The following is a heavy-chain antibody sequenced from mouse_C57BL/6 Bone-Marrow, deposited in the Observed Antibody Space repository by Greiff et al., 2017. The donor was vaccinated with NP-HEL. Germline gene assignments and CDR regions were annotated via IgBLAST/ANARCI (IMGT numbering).Heavy chain of an antibody. CDR2: ISSGGSYT. D-gene: IGHD5-5*01. CDR1: GFTFSSYG. J-gene: IGHJ3*01. CDR3: ARHLYLY. Sequence: DVQLQESGGDLVKPGGSLKLSCAASGFTFSSYGMSWVRQTPDKRLEWVATISSGGSYTYYPDSVKGRFTISRDNAKNTLYLQMSSLKSEDTARYYCARHLYLYWGQGTLVTVSA. V-gene: IGHV5-6*01.